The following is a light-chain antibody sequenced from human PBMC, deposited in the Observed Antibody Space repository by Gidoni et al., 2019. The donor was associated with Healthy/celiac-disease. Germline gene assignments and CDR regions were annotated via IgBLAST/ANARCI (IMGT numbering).Light chain of an antibody. CDR1: QSSSSY. V-gene: IGKV1-39*01. CDR3: QQSYTPRA. CDR2: AAS. Sequence: DIQMTQSPSSLSASVGDRVTITCRASQSSSSYLNWYQQKPGKAPKLLIYAASSLQSGVPSRFSGSGSGTDFTLTISSLQPEDFATYYCQQSYTPRAFGGGTKVEIK. J-gene: IGKJ4*01.